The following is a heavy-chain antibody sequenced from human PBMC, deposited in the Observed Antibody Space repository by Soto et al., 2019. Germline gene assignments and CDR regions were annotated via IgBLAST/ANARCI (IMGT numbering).Heavy chain of an antibody. J-gene: IGHJ5*02. Sequence: GASVKVSCKASGYTFTNFGISWVRQAPGQGLEWMGGIIPSFGTANYAQKFQGRVTITADESTSTAYMELSSLRPEDTVVYYCASSFLEYSSSSAVYWFDPWGQGTLVTVSS. D-gene: IGHD6-6*01. CDR2: IIPSFGTA. CDR3: ASSFLEYSSSSAVYWFDP. CDR1: GYTFTNFG. V-gene: IGHV1-69*13.